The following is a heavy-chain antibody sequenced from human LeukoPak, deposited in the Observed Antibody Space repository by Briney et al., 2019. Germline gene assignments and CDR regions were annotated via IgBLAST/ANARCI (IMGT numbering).Heavy chain of an antibody. CDR1: GGTFSNHA. Sequence: SVKVSCKASGGTFSNHAISWVRQAPGQGLEWMGVIIPISGTANYAQKLQGRVTITADASTSTVYMELSSLTSDDTAVYYCARWAGESSAWYPALFDYWGQGTLVTVSS. V-gene: IGHV1-69*13. CDR2: IIPISGTA. CDR3: ARWAGESSAWYPALFDY. J-gene: IGHJ4*02. D-gene: IGHD6-13*01.